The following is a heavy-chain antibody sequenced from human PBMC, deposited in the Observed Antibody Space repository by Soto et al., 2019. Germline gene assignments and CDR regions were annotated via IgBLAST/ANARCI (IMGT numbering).Heavy chain of an antibody. CDR3: ARAPDGDSGWYRPRLDP. CDR1: GYTFTGYY. Sequence: ASVKVSCKASGYTFTGYYMHWARQAPGQGLEWMGWINPNSGGTNYAQKFQGRVTMTRDTSISTAYMELSRLRSDDTAVYYCARAPDGDSGWYRPRLDPWGQGTLVTVSS. CDR2: INPNSGGT. J-gene: IGHJ5*02. V-gene: IGHV1-2*02. D-gene: IGHD6-19*01.